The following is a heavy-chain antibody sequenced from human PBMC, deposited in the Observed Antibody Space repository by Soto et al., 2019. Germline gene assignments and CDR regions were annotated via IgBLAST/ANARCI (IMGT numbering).Heavy chain of an antibody. CDR2: ISGSGGST. D-gene: IGHD3-10*01. J-gene: IGHJ5*02. V-gene: IGHV3-23*01. Sequence: GGSLRLSCAASGFTFSSYAMSWVRQAPGKGLEWVSAISGSGGSTYYADSVKGRFTISRDNSKNTLYLQMNRLRAEDTAVYYCAKGVFWGVIITPAQFDPCGQXTLVTVSA. CDR3: AKGVFWGVIITPAQFDP. CDR1: GFTFSSYA.